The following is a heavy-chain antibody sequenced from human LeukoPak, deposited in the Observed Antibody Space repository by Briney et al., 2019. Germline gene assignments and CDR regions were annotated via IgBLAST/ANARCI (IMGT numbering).Heavy chain of an antibody. D-gene: IGHD2-2*01. Sequence: SETLSLTCTVSGGSISSSSYYWGWIRQPPGKGLEWIGSVYYSGSTYYNPSLKSRVTISVDTSKNQFSLKLSSVTAADTAVYYCARLDCSSTSCYGGAFDIWGQGTMVTVSS. CDR3: ARLDCSSTSCYGGAFDI. CDR1: GGSISSSSYY. V-gene: IGHV4-39*01. CDR2: VYYSGST. J-gene: IGHJ3*02.